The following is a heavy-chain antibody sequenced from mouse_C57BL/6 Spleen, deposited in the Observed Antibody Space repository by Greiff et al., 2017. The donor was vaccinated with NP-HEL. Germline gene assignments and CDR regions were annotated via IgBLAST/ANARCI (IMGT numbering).Heavy chain of an antibody. CDR2: IYWDDDK. Sequence: VMLVESGPGILQSSQTLSLTCSFSGFSLSTSGMGVSWIRQPSGKGLEWLAHIYWDDDKRYNPSLKSRLTISKDTSRNQVFLKITSVDTADTATYYCARYGYLYAMDYWGQGTSVTVSS. J-gene: IGHJ4*01. V-gene: IGHV8-12*01. CDR1: GFSLSTSGMG. D-gene: IGHD2-2*01. CDR3: ARYGYLYAMDY.